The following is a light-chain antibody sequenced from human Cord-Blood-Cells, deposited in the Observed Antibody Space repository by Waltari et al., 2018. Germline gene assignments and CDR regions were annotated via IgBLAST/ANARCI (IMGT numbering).Light chain of an antibody. CDR1: QDISNY. CDR3: QQYDNLPLLT. V-gene: IGKV1-33*01. Sequence: LQMTQSPSSLSAPVGDRATLNCQASQDISNYLNWYQQKPGKAPKLLIYDASNLETGVPSRCSGSGSGTDFTFTISSLQPEDIATYYCQQYDNLPLLTFGGGTKVEIK. J-gene: IGKJ4*01. CDR2: DAS.